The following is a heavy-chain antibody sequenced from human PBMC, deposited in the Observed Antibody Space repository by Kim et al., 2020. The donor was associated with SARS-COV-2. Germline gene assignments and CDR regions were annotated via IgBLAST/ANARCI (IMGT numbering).Heavy chain of an antibody. J-gene: IGHJ4*02. V-gene: IGHV1-46*01. CDR1: GYTFTSYY. CDR3: ERVFRPYYFDY. D-gene: IGHD3-9*01. Sequence: ASVKVSCKASGYTFTSYYMHWVRQATGQGLEWMGIINPSGGSTSYAKKFQGRVTMTRDTFTSTVYMELSSLRSEDTAVYKCERVFRPYYFDYWGQGTMVT. CDR2: INPSGGST.